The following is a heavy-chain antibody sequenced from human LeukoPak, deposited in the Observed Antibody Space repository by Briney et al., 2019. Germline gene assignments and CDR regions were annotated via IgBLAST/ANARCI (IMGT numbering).Heavy chain of an antibody. D-gene: IGHD6-13*01. CDR3: AREGSSWYRNWFDP. Sequence: PGGSLRLSCAASGFTFSSYSMNWVRQAPGKGLEWVSSISSSSSYIYYADSVKGRFTISRDNAKNSLYLQMNSLRAEDTAVYYCAREGSSWYRNWFDPWGQGTLVTVSS. CDR1: GFTFSSYS. J-gene: IGHJ5*02. V-gene: IGHV3-21*01. CDR2: ISSSSSYI.